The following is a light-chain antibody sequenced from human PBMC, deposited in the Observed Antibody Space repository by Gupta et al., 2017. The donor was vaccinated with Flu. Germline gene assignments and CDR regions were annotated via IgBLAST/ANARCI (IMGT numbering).Light chain of an antibody. CDR2: EVS. V-gene: IGLV2-14*01. CDR3: SSYTSSSTGV. J-gene: IGLJ1*01. Sequence: QSALTQPASVSGSPGQSITISCTGTSSDVGGYNYVSWYQQHPGKAPKLMIYEVSNRPSGVSKRVSGSKSGNTASLTISGLQAEDEADYYCSSYTSSSTGVFGTGTKVTVL. CDR1: SSDVGGYNY.